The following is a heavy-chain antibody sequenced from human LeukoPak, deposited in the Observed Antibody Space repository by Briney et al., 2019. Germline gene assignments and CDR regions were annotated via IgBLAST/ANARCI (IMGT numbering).Heavy chain of an antibody. V-gene: IGHV3-53*01. CDR2: IYSGGST. J-gene: IGHJ5*02. Sequence: PGGSLRLSCAASGFTVSSNYMSWVRQAPGKGLEWVSVIYSGGSTYYADSVKGRFTISRDNSKNTLYVQMNSLRADDTAVYYCARSTSGHNWFDPWGQGTLVTVSS. CDR3: ARSTSGHNWFDP. D-gene: IGHD6-25*01. CDR1: GFTVSSNY.